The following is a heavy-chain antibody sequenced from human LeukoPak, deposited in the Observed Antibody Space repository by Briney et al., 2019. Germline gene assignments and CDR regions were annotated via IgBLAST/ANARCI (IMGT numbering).Heavy chain of an antibody. CDR3: ARFAVRYFDWPQHKKPVWYLDY. J-gene: IGHJ4*02. CDR2: INHSGST. CDR1: GGSFSGYY. Sequence: PSETLSLTCAVYGGSFSGYYWSWIRQPPGKGLEWIGEINHSGSTNYNPSLKSRVTISVDTSKNQFSLKLSSVTAADTAVYYCARFAVRYFDWPQHKKPVWYLDYWGQGTLVTVSS. D-gene: IGHD3-9*01. V-gene: IGHV4-34*01.